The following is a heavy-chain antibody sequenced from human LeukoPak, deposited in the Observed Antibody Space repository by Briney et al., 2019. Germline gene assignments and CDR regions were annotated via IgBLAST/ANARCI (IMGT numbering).Heavy chain of an antibody. CDR3: ARTYYDFWSAFDI. V-gene: IGHV3-64*01. J-gene: IGHJ3*02. Sequence: PGGSLRLSCAASGFTFSSYAMHWVRQAPGKGLEYVSAISSNGGSPYYANSVKGRFPISRDNSKNTLYLQMGSLRAEDMAVYYCARTYYDFWSAFDIWGQGTMVTVSS. CDR1: GFTFSSYA. D-gene: IGHD3-3*01. CDR2: ISSNGGSP.